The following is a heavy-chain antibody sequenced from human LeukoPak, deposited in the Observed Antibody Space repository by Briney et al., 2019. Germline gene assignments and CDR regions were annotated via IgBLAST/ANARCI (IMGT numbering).Heavy chain of an antibody. CDR1: GFTFSSYW. CDR3: AKEGYSYGSAISYPDTAMITYYFDY. Sequence: PGGSLRLSCVASGFTFSSYWMHWVRQDPRKGLVWVSRINGDGRNINYADSVRGRFTVSRDNSKNTLYLQMNSLRAEDTAVYYCAKEGYSYGSAISYPDTAMITYYFDYWGQGTLVTVSS. D-gene: IGHD5-18*01. V-gene: IGHV3-74*01. CDR2: INGDGRNI. J-gene: IGHJ4*02.